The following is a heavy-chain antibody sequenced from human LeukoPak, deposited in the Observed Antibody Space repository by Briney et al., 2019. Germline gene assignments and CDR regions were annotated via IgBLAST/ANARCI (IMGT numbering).Heavy chain of an antibody. V-gene: IGHV3-53*01. J-gene: IGHJ3*02. CDR3: ARGPVTRFEI. CDR2: IYSGGTT. CDR1: GFIVSSNY. D-gene: IGHD4-17*01. Sequence: GGSLRLSCAASGFIVSSNYMSWVRRAPGKGLEWVSVIYSGGTTYCADSVKGRFTISRDNSNNTLYLQMNSLRAEDTAVYYCARGPVTRFEIWGQGTMVTVSS.